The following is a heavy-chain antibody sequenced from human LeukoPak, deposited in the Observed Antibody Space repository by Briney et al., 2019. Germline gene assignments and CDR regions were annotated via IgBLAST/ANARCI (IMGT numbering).Heavy chain of an antibody. Sequence: ASVKVSCKASGYTFTSYGINCVRQAPGQGLEWMGWISPYNDDTNYAQKFQGRVTMTTDTSTTTAYMELRSLRSDDTAVYYCARDRLQLVPYYWGQGTLVTVSS. CDR1: GYTFTSYG. J-gene: IGHJ4*02. CDR2: ISPYNDDT. V-gene: IGHV1-18*01. D-gene: IGHD6-13*01. CDR3: ARDRLQLVPYY.